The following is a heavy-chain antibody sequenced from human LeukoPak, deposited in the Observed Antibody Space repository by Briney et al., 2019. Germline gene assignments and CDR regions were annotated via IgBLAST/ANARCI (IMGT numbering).Heavy chain of an antibody. Sequence: PSETLSLTCTVSGGSISTHYWSWIRQPPGKGLEWIGYLYYSGSTNYNPSLKSRVTISVDTSKNQFSLKLSSVTAADTAVYYCARDRYYYDSSARYFDYWGQGTLVTVSS. CDR3: ARDRYYYDSSARYFDY. CDR2: LYYSGST. J-gene: IGHJ4*02. CDR1: GGSISTHY. V-gene: IGHV4-59*11. D-gene: IGHD3-22*01.